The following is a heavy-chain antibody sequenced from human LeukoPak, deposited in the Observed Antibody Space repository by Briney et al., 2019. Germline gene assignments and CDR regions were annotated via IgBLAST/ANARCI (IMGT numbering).Heavy chain of an antibody. J-gene: IGHJ4*02. D-gene: IGHD2-15*01. CDR2: IIPIFGTA. CDR3: ARDRGCSGGSCYSTGNYFDY. CDR1: GGTFSNYA. Sequence: ASVKVSCKASGGTFSNYAISWVRQAPGQGLEWMGGIIPIFGTANYAQKFQGRVTITADKSTSTAYMELSSLRSEDTAVYYCARDRGCSGGSCYSTGNYFDYWGQGTLVTVSS. V-gene: IGHV1-69*06.